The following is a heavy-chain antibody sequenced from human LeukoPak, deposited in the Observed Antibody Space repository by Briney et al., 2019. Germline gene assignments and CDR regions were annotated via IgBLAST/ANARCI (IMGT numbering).Heavy chain of an antibody. J-gene: IGHJ4*02. CDR3: AKEIADGDYGRYYFDY. Sequence: GGSLRLSCAASGFTFSSYAMSWVRQAPGKGLEWVSAISGSGGSTYYADSVKGRFTISRDNSKNTLYLQMNNLRAEDTAVYYCAKEIADGDYGRYYFDYWGQGTLVTVSS. CDR2: ISGSGGST. V-gene: IGHV3-23*01. CDR1: GFTFSSYA. D-gene: IGHD4-17*01.